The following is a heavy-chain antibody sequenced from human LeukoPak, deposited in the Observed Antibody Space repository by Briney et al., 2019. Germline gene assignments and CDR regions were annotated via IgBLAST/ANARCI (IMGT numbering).Heavy chain of an antibody. CDR3: ARGQDGYTQGELDY. CDR2: IYYSGST. D-gene: IGHD5-24*01. Sequence: SETLSLTCTVSGGSISSYYWSWIRQPPGKGLEWIGYIYYSGSTNYNPSLKSRVTISVDTSKNQFSLKLSSVTAADTAVYYCARGQDGYTQGELDYWGQGTLVTVSS. V-gene: IGHV4-59*01. CDR1: GGSISSYY. J-gene: IGHJ4*02.